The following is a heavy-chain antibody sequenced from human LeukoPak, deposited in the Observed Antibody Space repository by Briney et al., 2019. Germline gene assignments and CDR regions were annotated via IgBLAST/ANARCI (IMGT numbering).Heavy chain of an antibody. J-gene: IGHJ4*02. CDR3: ARAGSAAAYYFDY. CDR1: GGSISSGGYY. V-gene: IGHV4-31*03. Sequence: TSQTLSLTCTVSGGSISSGGYYWSWNRQHPGKGLEWIVYIYYSGSTYYNPSLKSRVTISVDTSKNQFSPKLSSVTAADTAVYYCARAGSAAAYYFDYWGQGTLVTVSS. CDR2: IYYSGST. D-gene: IGHD6-13*01.